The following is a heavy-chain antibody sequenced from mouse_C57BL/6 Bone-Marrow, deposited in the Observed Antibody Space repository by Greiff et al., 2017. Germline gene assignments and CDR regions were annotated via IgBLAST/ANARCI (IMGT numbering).Heavy chain of an antibody. CDR2: LDPENGDT. CDR1: GFNIKDDY. CDR3: TTTDYGSSPFFDY. J-gene: IGHJ2*01. V-gene: IGHV14-4*01. Sequence: EVKLQESGAELVRPGASVKLSCTASGFNIKDDYMHWVKQRPEQGLEWIGWLDPENGDTEYASKFQGKVTITADTSSTTAYLQLSSLTSEDTAVYYCTTTDYGSSPFFDYWGQGTTLTVSS. D-gene: IGHD1-1*01.